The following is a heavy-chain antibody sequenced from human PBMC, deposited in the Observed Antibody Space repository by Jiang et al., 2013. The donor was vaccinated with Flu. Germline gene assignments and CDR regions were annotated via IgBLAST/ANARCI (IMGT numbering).Heavy chain of an antibody. Sequence: VQLVESGPGLVKPSGTLSLTCLVSGDSISSRFWWVWIRQPPGKGLEWIGEIYHNGDRNYNPSLRSRATISIDKSKNQFSLTVTSVTAADTATYYCARDYQRLYEEYYGMDVWGKGTTVTVSS. CDR2: IYHNGDR. CDR3: ARDYQRLYEEYYGMDV. D-gene: IGHD3-16*01. V-gene: IGHV4/OR15-8*02. CDR1: GDSISSRFW. J-gene: IGHJ6*04.